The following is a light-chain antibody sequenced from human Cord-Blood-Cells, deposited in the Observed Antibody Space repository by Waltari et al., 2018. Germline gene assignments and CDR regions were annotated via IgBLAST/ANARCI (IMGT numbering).Light chain of an antibody. J-gene: IGKJ1*01. CDR3: QQYYSTPWT. V-gene: IGKV4-1*01. CDR2: WAS. Sequence: DIVMTQSPASLAVSLGERATINCKSSQSVLYSPNTKNYLAWYQQKPAQPPKLLIYWASTRESGVPDRFSGSGSGTDFTLTISSLQAEDVAVYYCQQYYSTPWTFGQGTKVEIK. CDR1: QSVLYSPNTKNY.